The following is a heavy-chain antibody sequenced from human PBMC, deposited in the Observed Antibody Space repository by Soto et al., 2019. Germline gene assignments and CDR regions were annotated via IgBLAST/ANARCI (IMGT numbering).Heavy chain of an antibody. J-gene: IGHJ4*02. Sequence: EVQLVESGGGLVQPGRSLRLSCAASGFTFDDFAMHWVRQAPGKGLEWVSGISWNSGSIGYADSVKGRFTIFRDNAKNSLYLQMNSLRAEDTALYYCAKDRRIVGATSVDIDYWGQGTLVTVSS. CDR3: AKDRRIVGATSVDIDY. D-gene: IGHD1-26*01. V-gene: IGHV3-9*01. CDR2: ISWNSGSI. CDR1: GFTFDDFA.